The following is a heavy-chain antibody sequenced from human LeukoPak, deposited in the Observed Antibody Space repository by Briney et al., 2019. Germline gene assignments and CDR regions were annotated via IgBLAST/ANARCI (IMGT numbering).Heavy chain of an antibody. Sequence: PGGSLRLSCAASGFTFSTYWMTWVRQAPGKGLEWVANINQYGSEKYYVDSVKGRFTVSRDNAKNSLYLQINSPRAEDSAVYFCARVGLITNDYWGQGTLVTVSS. CDR3: ARVGLITNDY. CDR2: INQYGSEK. CDR1: GFTFSTYW. V-gene: IGHV3-7*01. D-gene: IGHD3-22*01. J-gene: IGHJ4*02.